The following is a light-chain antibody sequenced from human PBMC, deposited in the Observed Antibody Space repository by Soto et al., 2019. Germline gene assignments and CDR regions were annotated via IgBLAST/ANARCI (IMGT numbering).Light chain of an antibody. Sequence: QSALTQPASVSGSPGQSITISCTGTSSDIGGFNYVSWYQQHPGKVPKLIIYGVSSRPSGVSNRFSGSKSGNTASLTISGIQAEDEAEYYCTAYKTSSTGVFGAGTQLTVL. V-gene: IGLV2-14*01. CDR3: TAYKTSSTGV. CDR1: SSDIGGFNY. CDR2: GVS. J-gene: IGLJ2*01.